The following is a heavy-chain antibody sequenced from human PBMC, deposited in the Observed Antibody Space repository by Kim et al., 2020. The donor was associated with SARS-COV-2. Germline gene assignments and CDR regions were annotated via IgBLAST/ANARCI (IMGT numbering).Heavy chain of an antibody. CDR3: ARVWVGATRTTDY. D-gene: IGHD1-26*01. Sequence: YNPSLKSRVTISVDTSKNQFSLKLSSVTAADTAVYYCARVWVGATRTTDYWGQGTLVTVSS. J-gene: IGHJ4*02. V-gene: IGHV4-34*01.